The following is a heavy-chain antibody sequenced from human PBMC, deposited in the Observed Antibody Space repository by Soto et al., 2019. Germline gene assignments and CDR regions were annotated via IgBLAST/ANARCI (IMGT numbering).Heavy chain of an antibody. CDR2: IHPNTGGT. J-gene: IGHJ6*02. CDR1: GYPYTNSY. CDR3: ASDFRTRGWFRQAGNFAMDV. D-gene: IGHD6-19*01. Sequence: QVQLVQSGAEVRKPGASVKVSCKASGYPYTNSYMHWVRQAPGQGLEWMGWIHPNTGGTNYAQKVQGRVTMTRDTSVSTVYMELNRLTPDDTAIYFCASDFRTRGWFRQAGNFAMDVWGQGTTVTVS. V-gene: IGHV1-2*02.